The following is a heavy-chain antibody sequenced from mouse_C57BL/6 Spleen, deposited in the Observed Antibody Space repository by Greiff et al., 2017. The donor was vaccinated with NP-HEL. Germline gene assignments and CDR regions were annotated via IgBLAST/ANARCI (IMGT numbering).Heavy chain of an antibody. J-gene: IGHJ1*03. CDR3: ARSLYFDV. V-gene: IGHV5-16*01. Sequence: EVKLMESEGGLVQPGSSMKLSCTASGFTFSDYYMAWVRQVPEKGLEWVANINYDGSSTYYLDSLMSRFIISRDNAKNILYLQMSSLKSEDTATYYCARSLYFDVWGTGTTVTVSS. D-gene: IGHD1-2*01. CDR2: INYDGSST. CDR1: GFTFSDYY.